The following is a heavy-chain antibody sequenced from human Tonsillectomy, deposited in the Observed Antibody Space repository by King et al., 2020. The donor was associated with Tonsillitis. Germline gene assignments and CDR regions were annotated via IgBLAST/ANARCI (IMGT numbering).Heavy chain of an antibody. D-gene: IGHD4-17*01. CDR3: ARVNGDYVIDD. V-gene: IGHV4-30-2*01. CDR1: GGSISSGGYS. Sequence: LQLQESGSGLVKPSQTLSLTCAVSGGSISSGGYSWSWIRQPPGKGLEWIGYIYHSGSTYHNPSLKSRVTISVDRSKNQFSLKLSSVTAAATSVYYCARVNGDYVIDDWGQGTLVTVSS. CDR2: IYHSGST. J-gene: IGHJ4*02.